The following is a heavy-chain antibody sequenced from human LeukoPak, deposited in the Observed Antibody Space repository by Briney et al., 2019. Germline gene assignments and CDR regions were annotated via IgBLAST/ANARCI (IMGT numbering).Heavy chain of an antibody. CDR3: RSRGDY. CDR2: IITILGTP. J-gene: IGHJ4*02. CDR1: GDTFSSYG. Sequence: SVKVSCKASGDTFSSYGITWVRQAPGQGLEWVGVIITILGTPNYAQKFQGRVTITADESTRTAYMELSRLTSEDTAIYYCRSRGDYWGQGTLVTVSS. D-gene: IGHD3-10*01. V-gene: IGHV1-69*13.